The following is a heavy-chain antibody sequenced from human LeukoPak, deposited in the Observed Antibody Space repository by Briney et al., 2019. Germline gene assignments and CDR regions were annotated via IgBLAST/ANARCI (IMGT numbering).Heavy chain of an antibody. CDR2: IYYSGPT. V-gene: IGHV4-39*07. CDR1: SGSINSTSYY. D-gene: IGHD4-17*01. J-gene: IGHJ3*02. Sequence: PSETLSLACTVSSGSINSTSYYWGWIRQPPGKGLEWIGSIYYSGPTYYNPSLKSRVTISADTSKNQFSLKLNSVTAADTAVYYCARARAPVTRISSFDIWGQGTMVTVSS. CDR3: ARARAPVTRISSFDI.